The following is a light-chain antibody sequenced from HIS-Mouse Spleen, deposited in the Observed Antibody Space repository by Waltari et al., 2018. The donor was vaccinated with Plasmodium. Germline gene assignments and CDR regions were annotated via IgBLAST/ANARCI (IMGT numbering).Light chain of an antibody. CDR1: ALPKQY. CDR2: KDS. J-gene: IGLJ2*01. V-gene: IGLV3-25*03. Sequence: SYELTQPPSVSVSPGQTARITCSGDALPKQYAYWYPQKPGQAPVRVIYKDSERPSGIPDLVSGSSSGTTVTLTISGVQAEDEADYYCQSADSSGTYVVFGGGTKLTVL. CDR3: QSADSSGTYVV.